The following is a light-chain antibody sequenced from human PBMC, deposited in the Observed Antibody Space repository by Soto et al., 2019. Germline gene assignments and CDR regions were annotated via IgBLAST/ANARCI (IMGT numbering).Light chain of an antibody. CDR2: KNN. CDR1: TSNIGSNA. V-gene: IGLV1-44*01. J-gene: IGLJ3*02. Sequence: QSVLTQPLSASGTPGQSVTLSCSGSTSNIGSNAVNWYQQLPGTAPKLLIYKNNQRPSGVPDRFSGSKFGTSASLAISGLQSEDEADYHCAAWDDSLHGVAFGGGTKVTVL. CDR3: AAWDDSLHGVA.